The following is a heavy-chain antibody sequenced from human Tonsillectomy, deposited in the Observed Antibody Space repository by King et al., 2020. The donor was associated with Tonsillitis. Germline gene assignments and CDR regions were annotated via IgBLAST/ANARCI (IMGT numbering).Heavy chain of an antibody. CDR1: GFTFSDYY. CDR3: ARDRALLYDYLWGSYRYGGYYFDY. D-gene: IGHD3-16*02. V-gene: IGHV3-11*01. Sequence: VQLVEAGGGLVKPGGSLRLSCAASGFTFSDYYMNWIRQAPGKGLEWGLYITNSGSTMDYADSVKGRFTFSRENAKNSLSLHMNSLRAEDTTVYYCARDRALLYDYLWGSYRYGGYYFDYWGQGTLVTVSS. CDR2: ITNSGSTM. J-gene: IGHJ4*02.